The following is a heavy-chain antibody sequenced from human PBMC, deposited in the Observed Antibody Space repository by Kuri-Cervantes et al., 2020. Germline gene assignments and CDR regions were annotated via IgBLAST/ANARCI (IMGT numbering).Heavy chain of an antibody. Sequence: TLSLTCAVSGGSISSINWWSWVRQPPGKGLEWIGEIYHSGSTNYNPSLKSRVTISVDKSKNQFSLTPSSVTAADTAVYYCAREGMAAAGNDYYYGMDVWGKGTTVTVSS. V-gene: IGHV4-4*02. CDR3: AREGMAAAGNDYYYGMDV. D-gene: IGHD6-13*01. J-gene: IGHJ6*04. CDR1: GGSISSINW. CDR2: IYHSGST.